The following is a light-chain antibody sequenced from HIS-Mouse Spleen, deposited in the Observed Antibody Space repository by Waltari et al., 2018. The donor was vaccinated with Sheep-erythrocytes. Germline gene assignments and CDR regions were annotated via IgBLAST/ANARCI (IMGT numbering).Light chain of an antibody. J-gene: IGLJ2*01. Sequence: QSALTQPRPVSGSPGQSVPISCTGTSSAVGGYNYVPWYQQHPGKAPKLMIYDVSKRPSGVPDRFSGSKSGNTASLTISGLQAEDEADYYCCSYAGSYTFVVFGGGTKLTVL. CDR2: DVS. V-gene: IGLV2-11*01. CDR3: CSYAGSYTFVV. CDR1: SSAVGGYNY.